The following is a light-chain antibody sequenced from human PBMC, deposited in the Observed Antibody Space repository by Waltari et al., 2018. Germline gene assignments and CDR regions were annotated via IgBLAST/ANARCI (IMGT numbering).Light chain of an antibody. CDR3: CSYTGSSTRV. Sequence: QSPLTQPASVSGSPGQSITISCTGTSSDVGGYNYVSWYQQPPGKAPKLVIFDVTKRPSGVSNRFSGSKSGNTAALTISGLQAEDEADYYCCSYTGSSTRVFGGGTKLTIL. CDR1: SSDVGGYNY. V-gene: IGLV2-14*01. CDR2: DVT. J-gene: IGLJ3*02.